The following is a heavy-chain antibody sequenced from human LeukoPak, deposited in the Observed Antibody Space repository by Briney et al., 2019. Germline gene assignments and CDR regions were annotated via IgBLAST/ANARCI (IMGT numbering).Heavy chain of an antibody. CDR3: AKENGYSYELSLDGFDY. CDR1: GFTVSSNY. Sequence: PGGSLRLSCAASGFTVSSNYMSWVRQAPGKGLEWVSGIYTGGDTYYADSVKDRFTISRDNSKNTLYLQMNSLRAEDTAVYYCAKENGYSYELSLDGFDYWGQGTLVTVSS. D-gene: IGHD5-18*01. J-gene: IGHJ4*02. V-gene: IGHV3-66*01. CDR2: IYTGGDT.